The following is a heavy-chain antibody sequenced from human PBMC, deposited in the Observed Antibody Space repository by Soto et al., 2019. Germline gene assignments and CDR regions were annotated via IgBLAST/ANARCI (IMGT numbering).Heavy chain of an antibody. Sequence: QVQLVESGGGVVQPGRSLRLSCAASGFTFSSYGMHWVRQAPGKGLEWVAVIWYDGSNKYYADSVKGRFTISRDNSKNTLYLQMNSLRAEDTAVYYCARDELPGHCQHWGQGTLVTVSS. V-gene: IGHV3-33*01. CDR2: IWYDGSNK. CDR1: GFTFSSYG. J-gene: IGHJ1*01. D-gene: IGHD1-26*01. CDR3: ARDELPGHCQH.